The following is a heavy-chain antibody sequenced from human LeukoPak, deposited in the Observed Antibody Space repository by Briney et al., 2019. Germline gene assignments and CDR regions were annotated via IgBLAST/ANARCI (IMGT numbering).Heavy chain of an antibody. CDR2: IYYSGST. CDR3: ARSHYGDYVPYFDY. Sequence: SETLSLTCAVYGGSFSSYYWGWIRQPPGKGLEWIGSIYYSGSTYYNPSLKSRVTISVDTSKNQFSLKLSSVTAADTAVYYCARSHYGDYVPYFDYWGQGTLVTVSS. J-gene: IGHJ4*02. V-gene: IGHV4-39*07. CDR1: GGSFSSYY. D-gene: IGHD4-17*01.